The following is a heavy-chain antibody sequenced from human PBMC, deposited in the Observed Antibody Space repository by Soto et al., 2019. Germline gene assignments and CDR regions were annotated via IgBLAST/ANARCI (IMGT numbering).Heavy chain of an antibody. D-gene: IGHD6-13*01. CDR3: EGNRNSCKSLLDP. CDR1: GFTFDDYG. V-gene: IGHV3-20*04. Sequence: GGSLRLSCAASGFTFDDYGMSWVRRAPGKGLEWVSGINWNGGSTGYADSVKGRFTISRDNAKNSLYLQMNSLRAEDQALYYCEGNRNSCKSLLDPGGEGPLVPVSS. CDR2: INWNGGST. J-gene: IGHJ5*02.